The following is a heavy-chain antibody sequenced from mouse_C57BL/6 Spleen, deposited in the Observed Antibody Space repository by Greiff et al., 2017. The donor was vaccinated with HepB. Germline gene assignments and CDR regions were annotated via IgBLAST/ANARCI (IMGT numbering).Heavy chain of an antibody. V-gene: IGHV1-18*01. CDR3: ARSGYGNPYFDY. D-gene: IGHD2-1*01. CDR1: GYTFTDYN. Sequence: EVKLQESGPELVKPGASVKIPCKASGYTFTDYNMDWVKQSHGKSLEWIGDINPNNGGTIYNQKFKGKATLTVDKSSSTAYMELRSLTSEDTAVYYCARSGYGNPYFDYWGQGTTLTVSS. J-gene: IGHJ2*01. CDR2: INPNNGGT.